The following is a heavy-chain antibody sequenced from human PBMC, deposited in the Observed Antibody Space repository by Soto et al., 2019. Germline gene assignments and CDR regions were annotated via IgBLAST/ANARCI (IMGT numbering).Heavy chain of an antibody. J-gene: IGHJ4*02. Sequence: EVQLVESGGGLVQPGGSLRLSCAASGFTFSSDWMHWVRQAPGKGLVWVSHINSDGSGTKYADSVKGRFTISRDNAKNTLYLQMNSLRAEDTAVYYCARAAQCNYGGYSGFDYWGQGTLVTVSS. CDR3: ARAAQCNYGGYSGFDY. CDR2: INSDGSGT. V-gene: IGHV3-74*01. D-gene: IGHD4-17*01. CDR1: GFTFSSDW.